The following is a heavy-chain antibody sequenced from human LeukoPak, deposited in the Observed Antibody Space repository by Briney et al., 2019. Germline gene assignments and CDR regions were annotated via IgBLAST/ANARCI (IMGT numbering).Heavy chain of an antibody. Sequence: GGSLRLSCAASGFTFSSYWMHWVRQAPGKGLVWVSRISTDGSSTTYADSVKGRFTISRDNARDTLYLQMNSLRAEDTAVYYCAREYDYGGNRPGCFQHWGQGTLVIVSS. J-gene: IGHJ1*01. CDR3: AREYDYGGNRPGCFQH. D-gene: IGHD4-23*01. CDR1: GFTFSSYW. V-gene: IGHV3-74*01. CDR2: ISTDGSST.